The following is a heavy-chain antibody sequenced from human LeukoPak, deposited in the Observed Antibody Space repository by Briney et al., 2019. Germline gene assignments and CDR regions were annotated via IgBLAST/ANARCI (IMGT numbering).Heavy chain of an antibody. J-gene: IGHJ4*02. CDR2: LHADGVEQ. Sequence: GGSLRLSCAASGFSLSGYWMTWGRQAPGKGLEWVARLHADGVEQNYVDSVTGRFTMSRDNAKNSLDLQMNSLRVEDTAVYYCARGGYSFDYLGQGTLVAVSS. CDR3: ARGGYSFDY. V-gene: IGHV3-7*01. CDR1: GFSLSGYW. D-gene: IGHD5-18*01.